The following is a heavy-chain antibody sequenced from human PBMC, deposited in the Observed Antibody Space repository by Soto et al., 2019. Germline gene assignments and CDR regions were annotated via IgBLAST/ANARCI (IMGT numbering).Heavy chain of an antibody. CDR3: ARGGRHDRSVDYRPFTGMDV. Sequence: QVQLVQSGAEVKKPGASVKVSCKASGYTFTSYGISWVRQAPGQGVEWMGWISAYNGNTNYVQKLQGRVTMTTDTSTRTAYFELRSLRSADVPVYSCARGGRHDRSVDYRPFTGMDVWGQGTTVTVSS. V-gene: IGHV1-18*03. D-gene: IGHD3-22*01. CDR2: ISAYNGNT. J-gene: IGHJ6*02. CDR1: GYTFTSYG.